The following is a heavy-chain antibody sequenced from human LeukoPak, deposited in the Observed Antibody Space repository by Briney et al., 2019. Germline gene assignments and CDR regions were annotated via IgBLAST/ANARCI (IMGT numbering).Heavy chain of an antibody. V-gene: IGHV4-30-4*08. CDR3: AIDTSGRGGGLF. D-gene: IGHD6-19*01. CDR1: GGSISNGDYY. CDR2: IYYSGNT. J-gene: IGHJ4*02. Sequence: SQTLSLTCTVSGGSISNGDYYWTWIRQPPGKGLEWIGYIYYSGNTYYNPSLKSRVTISVDTFKNQFSLRLGSVTAADTAMYYCAIDTSGRGGGLFWGQGSMVTVSS.